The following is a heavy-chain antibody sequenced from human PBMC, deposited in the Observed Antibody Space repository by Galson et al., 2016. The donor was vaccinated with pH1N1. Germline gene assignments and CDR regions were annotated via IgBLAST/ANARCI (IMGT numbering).Heavy chain of an antibody. CDR1: GYIFTNYW. CDR2: IYPGDSDP. J-gene: IGHJ6*03. V-gene: IGHV5-51*01. CDR3: ARLRESSYGRAQYYMDV. D-gene: IGHD5-18*01. Sequence: QSGEEVKQPGESLKISCEGSGYIFTNYWIGWVRQMPGKGLELMGIIYPGDSDPRYRPPFKGRVTISVDKSINIAYLQCSNLKASDTASYFCARLRESSYGRAQYYMDVWGQGTTVTVSS.